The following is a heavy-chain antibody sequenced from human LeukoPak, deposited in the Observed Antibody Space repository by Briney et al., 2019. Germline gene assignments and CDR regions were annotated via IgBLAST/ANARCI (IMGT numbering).Heavy chain of an antibody. CDR1: GYTFTSYD. Sequence: ASVKVSCEASGYTFTSYDINWVRQATGQGLEWMGWMNPNSGNTGYAQKFQGRVTMTKNTSISTAYMEVSSLRSEDTAVYYCARGRGMATIGWFDPWGQGTLVTVSS. D-gene: IGHD5-24*01. CDR3: ARGRGMATIGWFDP. J-gene: IGHJ5*02. V-gene: IGHV1-8*01. CDR2: MNPNSGNT.